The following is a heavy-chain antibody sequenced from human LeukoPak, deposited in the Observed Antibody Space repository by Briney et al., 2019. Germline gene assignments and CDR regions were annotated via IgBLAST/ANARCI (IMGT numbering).Heavy chain of an antibody. Sequence: PGGSLRLSCAASGFTFSTYTMHWVRQAPGMGLEWVAVMSYDGSKKYYADSVKGRFTISRDNSNNTLFLQMNSLRAEDTAVYYCARAYSSGWSLCFDYWGQGNLVTVSS. CDR3: ARAYSSGWSLCFDY. D-gene: IGHD6-19*01. CDR2: MSYDGSKK. J-gene: IGHJ4*02. V-gene: IGHV3-30*04. CDR1: GFTFSTYT.